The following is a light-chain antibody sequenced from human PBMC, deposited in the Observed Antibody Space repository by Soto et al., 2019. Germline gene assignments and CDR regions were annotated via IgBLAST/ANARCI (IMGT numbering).Light chain of an antibody. CDR1: GSNIETNT. V-gene: IGLV1-44*01. CDR3: AVWDDSLNGVI. J-gene: IGLJ2*01. CDR2: SDN. Sequence: QAVVTQPPSASGPLGQRVTISCSGGGSNIETNTVNWYQQLPGTAPKLLIYSDNQWPSGVPDRFSGSKSGTSASLAISGLQSDDEADYYCAVWDDSLNGVIFGGGTKLTVL.